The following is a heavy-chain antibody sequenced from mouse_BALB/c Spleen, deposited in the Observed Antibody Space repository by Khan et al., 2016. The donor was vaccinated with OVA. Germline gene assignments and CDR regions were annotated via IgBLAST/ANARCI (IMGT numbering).Heavy chain of an antibody. CDR2: ISPDSGNA. D-gene: IGHD2-1*01. CDR3: ASNFCYGTGHYAMDY. CDR1: GYTFPEYA. J-gene: IGHJ4*01. Sequence: QVQLKQSGPELVRPGVSVKISCKGSGYTFPEYAIYWVKQSHAKALEWIGVISPDSGNANYKKKFEAKATMTVDKSFSTADLELARLTSEDADSNYCASNFCYGTGHYAMDYWGQDTSITISS. V-gene: IGHV1S137*01.